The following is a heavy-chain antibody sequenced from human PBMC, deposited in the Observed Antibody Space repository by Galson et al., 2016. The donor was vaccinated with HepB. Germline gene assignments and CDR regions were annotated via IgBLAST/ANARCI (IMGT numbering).Heavy chain of an antibody. V-gene: IGHV3-64D*06. J-gene: IGHJ4*02. CDR2: ITIYGGRT. CDR1: GFPFSSYA. D-gene: IGHD3-3*01. CDR3: VRGRVNDFWSGYTERATHYFDS. Sequence: SLRLSCAASGFPFSSYAMYWVRQAPGEGLEFVSAITIYGGRTHYADSVKGRFTISRDDSKNTLNLQMSRLRTEDTAVYYCVRGRVNDFWSGYTERATHYFDSWGQGNLVTVSS.